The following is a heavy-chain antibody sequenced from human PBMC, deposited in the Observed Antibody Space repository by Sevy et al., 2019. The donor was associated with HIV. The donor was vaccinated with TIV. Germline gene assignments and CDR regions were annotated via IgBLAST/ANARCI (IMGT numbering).Heavy chain of an antibody. J-gene: IGHJ6*02. CDR3: ARVPYRIAARYGMDV. Sequence: SETLSLTCAVSGGSISSSNWWSWVRQPPGKGLEWIGEIYHSGSTNYNPSLKSRVTISVDKSKNQFSLKLSSVTAADTAVYYCARVPYRIAARYGMDVWGQGTTVTVSS. CDR1: GGSISSSNW. V-gene: IGHV4-4*02. CDR2: IYHSGST. D-gene: IGHD6-6*01.